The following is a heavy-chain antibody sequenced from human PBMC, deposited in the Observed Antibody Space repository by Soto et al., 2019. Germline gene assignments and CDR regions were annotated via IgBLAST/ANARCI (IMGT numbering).Heavy chain of an antibody. V-gene: IGHV3-11*01. D-gene: IGHD3-3*01. CDR2: ISSSGTTI. Sequence: QVQLVESGGGLVKPGGSLRLSCVASGFTFSDYYMSWIRQAPGKGLEWVSYISSSGTTINYADSVKGRFTISRDNAKNSLYVQMNSLRVEDTAVYYCAREGYYDTWSAAVPFDYWGQGTLVTVSS. J-gene: IGHJ4*02. CDR1: GFTFSDYY. CDR3: AREGYYDTWSAAVPFDY.